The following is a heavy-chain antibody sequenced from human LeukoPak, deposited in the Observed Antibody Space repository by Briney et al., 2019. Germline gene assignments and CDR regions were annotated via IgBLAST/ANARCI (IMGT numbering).Heavy chain of an antibody. CDR1: GFTFDDYA. CDR2: TSWNSGSI. V-gene: IGHV3-9*03. D-gene: IGHD6-6*01. Sequence: PGGSLRLSCAASGFTFDDYAMHWVRQAPGKGLEWVSGTSWNSGSIGYADSVKGRFTISRDNAKNSLYLQMNSLRAEDMALDYCAKGGYSSSSNTFDYWGQGTLVTVSS. J-gene: IGHJ4*02. CDR3: AKGGYSSSSNTFDY.